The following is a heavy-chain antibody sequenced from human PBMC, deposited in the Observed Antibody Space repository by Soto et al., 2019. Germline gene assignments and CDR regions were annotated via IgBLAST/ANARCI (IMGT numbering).Heavy chain of an antibody. CDR1: GYTFNDYY. CDR3: ARPPFPGCLNAVCYPLDY. CDR2: INPSGGST. J-gene: IGHJ4*02. Sequence: QVQLVQSGAEVKKPGASVKVSCKASGYTFNDYYLHWVRQAPGQGLEWMGMINPSGGSTSYAQKFQGRVTMTRDKSTTTVYMEVSSLKSEDTAVYYCARPPFPGCLNAVCYPLDYWGQGTLVTVSS. V-gene: IGHV1-46*02. D-gene: IGHD2-8*01.